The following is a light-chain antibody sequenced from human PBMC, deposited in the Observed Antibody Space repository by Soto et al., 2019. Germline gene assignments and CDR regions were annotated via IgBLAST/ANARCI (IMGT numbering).Light chain of an antibody. CDR2: DNY. V-gene: IGLV1-51*01. Sequence: QSVLTQPPSVSAAPGQKVTISCSGTSSNIGGNYVSWYQVLPLTAPNLLIFDNYKRHPGIPARFSGSKSGTSATLGITDLQTGDEADYYCGTWDISLDTVVFGGGTKLTVL. J-gene: IGLJ2*01. CDR3: GTWDISLDTVV. CDR1: SSNIGGNY.